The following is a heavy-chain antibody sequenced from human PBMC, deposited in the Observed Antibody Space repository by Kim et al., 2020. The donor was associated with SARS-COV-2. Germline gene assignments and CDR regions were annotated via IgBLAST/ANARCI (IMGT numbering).Heavy chain of an antibody. Sequence: ASVKVSCKASGYTFTSYGISWVRQAPGQGLEWMGWISAYNGNTNYAQKLQGRVTMTTDTSTSTAYMELRSLRSDDTAVYYCARWDTIFGVVPLGGMDVWGQGTTVTVSS. D-gene: IGHD3-3*01. CDR3: ARWDTIFGVVPLGGMDV. V-gene: IGHV1-18*01. CDR1: GYTFTSYG. CDR2: ISAYNGNT. J-gene: IGHJ6*02.